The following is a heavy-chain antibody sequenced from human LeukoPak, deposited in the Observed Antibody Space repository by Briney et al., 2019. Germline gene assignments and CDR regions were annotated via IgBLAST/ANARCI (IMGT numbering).Heavy chain of an antibody. D-gene: IGHD5-18*01. J-gene: IGHJ5*02. Sequence: SETLSLTCTVSGGSISSGDYYWSWIRQPPGKGLEWIGEINHSGSTNYNPSLKSRVTISVDTSKNQFSLKLSSVTAADTAVYYCARGNGYGWFDPWGQGTLVTVSS. V-gene: IGHV4-61*08. CDR3: ARGNGYGWFDP. CDR2: INHSGST. CDR1: GGSISSGDYY.